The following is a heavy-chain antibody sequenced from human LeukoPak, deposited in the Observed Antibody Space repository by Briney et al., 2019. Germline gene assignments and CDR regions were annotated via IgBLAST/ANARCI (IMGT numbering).Heavy chain of an antibody. V-gene: IGHV3-64*01. J-gene: IGHJ3*02. Sequence: PGGSLRLSCAASGFTFSSYAMHWVRQAPGKGLEYVSAISSNGGSTYYANSVKGRFTISRDNSKNTLYLQMNSLRAEDTAVYYCAKVHLLMTTAVTQRDAFDIWGQGTMVTVSS. CDR3: AKVHLLMTTAVTQRDAFDI. D-gene: IGHD4-23*01. CDR1: GFTFSSYA. CDR2: ISSNGGST.